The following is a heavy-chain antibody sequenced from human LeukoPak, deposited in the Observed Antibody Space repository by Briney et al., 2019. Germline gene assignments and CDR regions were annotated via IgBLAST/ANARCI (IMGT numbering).Heavy chain of an antibody. J-gene: IGHJ4*02. Sequence: ASVNVSFKASGYTFTIYAMNWVRQAPGQGLEWMGWINTNTGNPTYAQGFTGRFVFSLDTSVSTAYLQISSLKAEDTAVYYCASDGVTMVRGVADYWGQGTLVTVSS. CDR3: ASDGVTMVRGVADY. CDR1: GYTFTIYA. D-gene: IGHD3-10*01. CDR2: INTNTGNP. V-gene: IGHV7-4-1*02.